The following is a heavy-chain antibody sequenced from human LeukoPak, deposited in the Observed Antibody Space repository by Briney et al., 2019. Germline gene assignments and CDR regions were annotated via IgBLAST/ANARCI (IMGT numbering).Heavy chain of an antibody. J-gene: IGHJ5*02. CDR2: IIPIFGTA. V-gene: IGHV1-69*13. D-gene: IGHD3-3*01. CDR1: GGTFSSYA. CDR3: ARVRDYDFWYVDP. Sequence: SVKVSCTASGGTFSSYAISWVRQAPGQGLEWMGGIIPIFGTANYAQKFQGRVTITADESTSTAYMELSSLRSEDTAVYYCARVRDYDFWYVDPWGQGTLVTVSS.